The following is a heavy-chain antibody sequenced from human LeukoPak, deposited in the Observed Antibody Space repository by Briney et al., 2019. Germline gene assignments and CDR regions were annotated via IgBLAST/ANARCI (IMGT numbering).Heavy chain of an antibody. CDR2: IYHSGIT. CDR1: GDAITSGTYY. V-gene: IGHV4-39*01. CDR3: ARHHATSNCFDS. J-gene: IGHJ5*01. Sequence: SETLSLTCTVSGDAITSGTYYWDWIRQAPGKRLEWIGNIYHSGITYYTPSFESRVTMTVDTSRNQFSLKLNSLTAADTAVYYCARHHATSNCFDSWGQGILVTASS.